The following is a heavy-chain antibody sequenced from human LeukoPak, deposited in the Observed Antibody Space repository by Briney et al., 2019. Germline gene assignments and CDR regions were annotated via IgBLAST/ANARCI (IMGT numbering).Heavy chain of an antibody. D-gene: IGHD2-21*02. V-gene: IGHV1-69*05. CDR2: IIPIFGTA. J-gene: IGHJ5*02. Sequence: SVTVSCTASGGTFSSYAISWVRQAPGQGLEWMGGIIPIFGTANYAQTFKGRVTITTDKSTSTAYMELSSLRSENTAVYYCARDVEVVTATRGWFDPWGQGTLVTVSS. CDR1: GGTFSSYA. CDR3: ARDVEVVTATRGWFDP.